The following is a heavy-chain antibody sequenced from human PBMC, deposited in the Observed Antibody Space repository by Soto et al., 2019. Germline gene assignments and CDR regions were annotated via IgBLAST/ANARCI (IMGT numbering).Heavy chain of an antibody. J-gene: IGHJ6*03. CDR1: GASISSHY. Sequence: QVQLQESGPGLVKPSETLSLTCTVSGASISSHYWSWIRQAPGKGLEWIANINYNGNTNYNPCLKSRVTISVDTSKNQFSLTVISVTAADTAMYYCAGGGSIVVATRRLMDVWGRGTTVTVSS. CDR2: INYNGNT. D-gene: IGHD3-22*01. V-gene: IGHV4-59*08. CDR3: AGGGSIVVATRRLMDV.